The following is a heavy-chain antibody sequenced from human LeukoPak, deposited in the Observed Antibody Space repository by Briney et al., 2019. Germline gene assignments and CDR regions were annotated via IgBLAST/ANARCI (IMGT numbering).Heavy chain of an antibody. CDR1: GGSISSSSYY. V-gene: IGHV4-39*07. CDR3: ARAGGYDILTGYYTRWFDP. CDR2: IYYSGST. J-gene: IGHJ5*02. D-gene: IGHD3-9*01. Sequence: SETLSLTCTVSGGSISSSSYYWGWIRQPPGKGLEWIGSIYYSGSTYYNPSLKSRVTISVDTSKNQFSLKLSSVTAADTAVYYCARAGGYDILTGYYTRWFDPWGQGTLVTVSS.